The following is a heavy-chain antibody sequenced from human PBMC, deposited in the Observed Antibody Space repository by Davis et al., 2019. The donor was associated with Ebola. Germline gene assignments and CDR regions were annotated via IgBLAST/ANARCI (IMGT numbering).Heavy chain of an antibody. CDR3: ARLLTSSGMFDY. D-gene: IGHD6-13*01. V-gene: IGHV6-1*01. CDR1: GDSVSSNSVA. J-gene: IGHJ4*02. Sequence: SQTLSLTCAISGDSVSSNSVAWNWIRQSPSRGLQWLGRTSYRSKWYSDYAVSVKTRITINPDTSKNQFSLQLNSVTPEDTAMYYCARLLTSSGMFDYWGQGTLVTVSS. CDR2: TSYRSKWYS.